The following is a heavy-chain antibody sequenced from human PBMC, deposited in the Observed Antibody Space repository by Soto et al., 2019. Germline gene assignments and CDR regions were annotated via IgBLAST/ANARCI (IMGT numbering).Heavy chain of an antibody. CDR2: IIPIPGTA. V-gene: IGHV1-69*01. J-gene: IGHJ6*02. D-gene: IGHD2-2*01. CDR3: ARSQGSSTSLEIYYYYYYGMDV. CDR1: GGTFGSYA. Sequence: QVQLVQSGAEVKKPGSSVKVSCKASGGTFGSYAISWVRQAPGQGLEWMGGIIPIPGTANYAQKFQGRGTIAADESTSTAYMELSSLRSEDTAVYYCARSQGSSTSLEIYYYYYYGMDVWSQGTTVTVSS.